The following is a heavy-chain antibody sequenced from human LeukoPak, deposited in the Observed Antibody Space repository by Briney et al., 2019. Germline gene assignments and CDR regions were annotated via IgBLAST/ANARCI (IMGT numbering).Heavy chain of an antibody. J-gene: IGHJ4*02. CDR3: AKVADYYDSSGRFTYYFDY. V-gene: IGHV3-30*18. CDR1: GFNFSSFG. CDR2: LSYDGTFK. D-gene: IGHD3-22*01. Sequence: GGSLRLSCAASGFNFSSFGTHWVRQAPGKGLEWVAVLSYDGTFKYYADSVKGRFTISRDNSRDTLYLQMNSLRAEDTAVYYCAKVADYYDSSGRFTYYFDYWGQGTLVTVSS.